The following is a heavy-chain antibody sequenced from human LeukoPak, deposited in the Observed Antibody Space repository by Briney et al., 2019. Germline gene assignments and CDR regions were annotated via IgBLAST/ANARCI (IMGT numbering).Heavy chain of an antibody. CDR2: ISSSGSTI. Sequence: PGGSLRLSCAASGFTFSDHYMSWIRQAPGKGLEWVSYISSSGSTIYYADSVKGRFTISRDNAKNSLYLQMNSLRAEDTAVYYCARARTGYYYYYYYMDVWGKGTTVTVSS. CDR3: ARARTGYYYYYYYMDV. D-gene: IGHD1-14*01. CDR1: GFTFSDHY. V-gene: IGHV3-11*01. J-gene: IGHJ6*03.